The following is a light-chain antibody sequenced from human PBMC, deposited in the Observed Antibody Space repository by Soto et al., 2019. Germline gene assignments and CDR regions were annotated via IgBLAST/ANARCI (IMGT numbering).Light chain of an antibody. CDR3: QQYGSSRT. V-gene: IGKV3-20*01. Sequence: IVLSQSPGTLSLSPGERATLSCRASQSFRGLLAWYQQKPGQAPRLLIYGASSRATGIPGRFSGSGSGTDFTLTISRLEPEDFAVYYCQQYGSSRTFGQGTKVDIK. CDR2: GAS. CDR1: QSFRGL. J-gene: IGKJ1*01.